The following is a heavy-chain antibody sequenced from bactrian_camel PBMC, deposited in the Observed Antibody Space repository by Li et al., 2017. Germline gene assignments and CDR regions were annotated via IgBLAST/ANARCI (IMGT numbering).Heavy chain of an antibody. CDR2: ITSGGENT. D-gene: IGHD6*01. Sequence: VQLVESGGGSVQSGGSLRLSCAASGFTFSSFGMTWVRQAPGKGIEWISYITSGGENTYYADSVKGRFTISRDNAKNTVYLQLNSLETEDMAMYYCATLGGGYGGSWDFGYWGQGTQVTVS. CDR3: ATLGGGYGGSWDFGY. CDR1: GFTFSSFG. V-gene: IGHV3S40*01. J-gene: IGHJ6*01.